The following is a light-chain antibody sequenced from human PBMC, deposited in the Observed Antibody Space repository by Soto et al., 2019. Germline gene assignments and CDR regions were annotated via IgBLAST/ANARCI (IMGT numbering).Light chain of an antibody. J-gene: IGKJ4*01. CDR2: DAS. CDR1: QSVRSY. CDR3: QQRSNWPPPT. Sequence: EIVLTQSPATLSWSPGERATLSCRASQSVRSYLAWYQQKPGQAPRRLISDASNRATGIPARFSGSGSGPDFSLTISSLEPEDFAVYYCQQRSNWPPPTFGGGTKVQIK. V-gene: IGKV3-11*01.